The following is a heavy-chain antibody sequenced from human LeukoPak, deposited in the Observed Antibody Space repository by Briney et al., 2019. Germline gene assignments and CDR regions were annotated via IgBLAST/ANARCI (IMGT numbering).Heavy chain of an antibody. V-gene: IGHV3-30*02. Sequence: GGSLRLSCTASGFTFSSYGMHWVRQAPGKGLEWVALTRYDGSNEYYADSVKGRFTISRDNSKNTLYLEMNSLRGEDTAVYYCAKAMLNSYALDFWGQGTLVTVSS. D-gene: IGHD5-18*01. CDR2: TRYDGSNE. CDR1: GFTFSSYG. J-gene: IGHJ4*02. CDR3: AKAMLNSYALDF.